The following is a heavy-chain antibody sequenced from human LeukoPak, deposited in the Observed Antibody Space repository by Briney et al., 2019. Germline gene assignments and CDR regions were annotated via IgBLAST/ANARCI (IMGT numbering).Heavy chain of an antibody. Sequence: SETLSLTCAVYGGSFSAYYWSWIRQPPGKGLEWIGEINHSGSTNYNPSLKSRVTISVDTSKNQFSLKLSSVTAADTAVYYCARLKSGYDSSGYYSETFDYWGQGTLVTVSS. D-gene: IGHD3-22*01. CDR1: GGSFSAYY. J-gene: IGHJ4*02. CDR2: INHSGST. V-gene: IGHV4-34*01. CDR3: ARLKSGYDSSGYYSETFDY.